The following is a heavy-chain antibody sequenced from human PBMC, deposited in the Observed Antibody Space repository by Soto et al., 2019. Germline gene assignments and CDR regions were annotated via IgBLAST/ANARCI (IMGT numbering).Heavy chain of an antibody. CDR2: ISHGSTYI. V-gene: IGHV3-21*01. CDR1: GFTFTDYS. D-gene: IGHD4-17*01. Sequence: GGSLRLSCAASGFTFTDYSMNWVRQAPGKGLEWVASISHGSTYIYYAHSVKGRFTISRDNAENTAYLQMNSLRAEDTAVYFCARDADQGDYRKTFDIWGQGTMVTVSS. J-gene: IGHJ3*02. CDR3: ARDADQGDYRKTFDI.